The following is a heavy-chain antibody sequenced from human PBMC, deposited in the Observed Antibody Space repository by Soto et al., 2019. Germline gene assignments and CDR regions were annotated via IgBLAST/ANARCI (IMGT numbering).Heavy chain of an antibody. D-gene: IGHD3-22*01. CDR2: INPSGGST. Sequence: ASVKVSCKASGYTFTSCYMHWVRQAPGQGLEWMGIINPSGGSTSYAQKFQGRVTMTRDTSTSTVYLEWSSLKASDSAMYYCARLTLAHDSSGYHIFDYWGLGTLVTVSS. CDR3: ARLTLAHDSSGYHIFDY. CDR1: GYTFTSCY. V-gene: IGHV1-46*01. J-gene: IGHJ4*02.